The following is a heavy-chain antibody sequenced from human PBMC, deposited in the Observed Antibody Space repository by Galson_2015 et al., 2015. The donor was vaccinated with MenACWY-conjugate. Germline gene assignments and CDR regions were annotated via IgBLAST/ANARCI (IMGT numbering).Heavy chain of an antibody. J-gene: IGHJ3*02. V-gene: IGHV3-21*01. Sequence: SLRLSCAASGFTFSSYSMNWVRQAPGKGLEWVSSISSSSSYIYYADSVKGRFTISRDNAKNSLYLQMNSLRAEDTAVYYCATPFFVVGAYALDIWGQGTMVTVSS. CDR3: ATPFFVVGAYALDI. CDR2: ISSSSSYI. CDR1: GFTFSSYS. D-gene: IGHD1-26*01.